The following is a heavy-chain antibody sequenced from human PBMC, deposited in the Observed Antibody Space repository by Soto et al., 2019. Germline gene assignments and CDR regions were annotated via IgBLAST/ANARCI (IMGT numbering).Heavy chain of an antibody. CDR1: GGSISSGGYY. CDR2: IYYSGST. V-gene: IGHV4-31*03. J-gene: IGHJ5*02. Sequence: PSETLSLTCTVSGGSISSGGYYWSWIRQHPGKGLEWIGYIYYSGSTYYNPSLKSRVTISVDTSKNQFSLKLSSVTAADTAVYYCARAHIVVVVDWFGPWGQGTVVTVSS. CDR3: ARAHIVVVVDWFGP. D-gene: IGHD2-15*01.